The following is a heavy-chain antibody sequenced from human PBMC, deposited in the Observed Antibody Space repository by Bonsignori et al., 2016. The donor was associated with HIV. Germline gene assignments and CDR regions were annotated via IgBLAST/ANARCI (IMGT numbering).Heavy chain of an antibody. Sequence: VRQMPGKGLEWMGTIFPADSDTKYSPSFEGQVTISADKSVSTAYVQWSGLKASDTAMYFCARQGVASDAFDIWGQGTMVTVSS. CDR3: ARQGVASDAFDI. V-gene: IGHV5-51*01. J-gene: IGHJ3*02. D-gene: IGHD5-12*01. CDR2: IFPADSDT.